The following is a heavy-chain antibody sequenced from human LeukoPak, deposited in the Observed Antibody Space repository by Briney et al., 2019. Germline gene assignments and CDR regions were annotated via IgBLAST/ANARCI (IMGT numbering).Heavy chain of an antibody. Sequence: PSETLSLTCAVYGGSFSGYYWSWIRQPPGKGLEWIGEIYHSGSTNYNPSLKSRVTISVDKSKNQFSLKLSSVTAADTAVYYCASNVVVVAATLFDYWGQGTLVTVSS. J-gene: IGHJ4*02. D-gene: IGHD2-15*01. CDR1: GGSFSGYY. CDR2: IYHSGST. V-gene: IGHV4-34*01. CDR3: ASNVVVVAATLFDY.